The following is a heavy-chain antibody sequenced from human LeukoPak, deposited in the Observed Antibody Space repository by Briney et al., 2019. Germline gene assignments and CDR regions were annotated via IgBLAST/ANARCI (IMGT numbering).Heavy chain of an antibody. J-gene: IGHJ4*02. CDR2: ISVYNGNT. D-gene: IGHD5-12*01. CDR1: GYTFTSYS. CDR3: ALIRYSGYDGDY. V-gene: IGHV1-18*01. Sequence: ASVKVSCKASGYTFTSYSISWVRQAPGQGLEWMGWISVYNGNTNYAQKLQGRVTMTTDTSTSTAYMELRSLRSDDTAVYYCALIRYSGYDGDYWGQGTLVTVSS.